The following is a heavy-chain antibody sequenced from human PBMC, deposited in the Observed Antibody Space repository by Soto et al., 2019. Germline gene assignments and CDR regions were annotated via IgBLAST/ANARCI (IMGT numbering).Heavy chain of an antibody. CDR2: IYYSGST. CDR3: ARSLAAAGIAVPWSDP. D-gene: IGHD6-13*01. J-gene: IGHJ5*02. Sequence: PSETLSLTCTVSGGSVSSGSYYWSWIRQPPGKGLEWIGYIYYSGSTNYNPSLKSRVTISVDTSKNQFSLKLSSVTAADTAVYYCARSLAAAGIAVPWSDPWGQGTLVTVSS. CDR1: GGSVSSGSYY. V-gene: IGHV4-61*01.